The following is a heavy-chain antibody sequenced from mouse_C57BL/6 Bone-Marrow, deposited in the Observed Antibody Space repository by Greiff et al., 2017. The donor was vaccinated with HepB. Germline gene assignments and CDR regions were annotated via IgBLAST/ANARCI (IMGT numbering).Heavy chain of an antibody. CDR2: ISNGGGST. Sequence: EVMLVESGGGLVQPGGSLKLSCAASGFTFSDYYMYWVRQTPEKRLEWVAYISNGGGSTYYPDNVKGRFTISRDNAKNTLYLQMSRLKSEDTAMYYCARLYYDYGGGWYFDVWGTGTTVTVSS. CDR1: GFTFSDYY. J-gene: IGHJ1*03. V-gene: IGHV5-12*01. CDR3: ARLYYDYGGGWYFDV. D-gene: IGHD2-4*01.